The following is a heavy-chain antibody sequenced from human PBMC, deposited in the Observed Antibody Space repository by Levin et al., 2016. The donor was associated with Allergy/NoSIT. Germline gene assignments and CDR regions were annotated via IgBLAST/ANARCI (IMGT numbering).Heavy chain of an antibody. Sequence: SETLSLTCAVSGYSISSGYYWGWIRQPPGKGLEWIGSIYHSGSTYYNPSLKSRVTISVDTSKNQFSLKLSSVTAADTAVYYCARTGSGVVVTQRALGYFDYWGQGTLVTVSS. V-gene: IGHV4-38-2*01. D-gene: IGHD3-22*01. CDR3: ARTGSGVVVTQRALGYFDY. CDR2: IYHSGST. J-gene: IGHJ4*02. CDR1: GYSISSGYY.